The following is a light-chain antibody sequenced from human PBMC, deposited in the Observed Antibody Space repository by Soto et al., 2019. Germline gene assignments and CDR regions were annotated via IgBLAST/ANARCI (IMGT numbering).Light chain of an antibody. J-gene: IGKJ2*01. CDR3: QQRSNWPPYT. CDR2: DAS. V-gene: IGKV3-11*01. Sequence: EIVLTQSPATLSLSPGERATLSCRASKSVSSYLACNQQKPGQAPRLLIYDASNRATGIPARLSGSGSGTDFTLTISSLEPEDFAVYYCQQRSNWPPYTFGQGTKLEIK. CDR1: KSVSSY.